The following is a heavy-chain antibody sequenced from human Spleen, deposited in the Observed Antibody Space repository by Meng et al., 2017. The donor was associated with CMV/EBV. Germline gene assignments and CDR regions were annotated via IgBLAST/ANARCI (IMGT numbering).Heavy chain of an antibody. CDR3: VRSKYYDFWSAYYY. CDR2: IKQDGIEK. J-gene: IGHJ4*02. V-gene: IGHV3-7*01. D-gene: IGHD3-3*01. Sequence: GGSLRLSCAASGFTFSRDWMTWVRQAPGKGLEWVANIKQDGIEKYYVDSVRGRFTVSRDNAQNSFYLQMNSLRAEDTALYYCVRSKYYDFWSAYYYWGQGTLVTVSS. CDR1: GFTFSRDW.